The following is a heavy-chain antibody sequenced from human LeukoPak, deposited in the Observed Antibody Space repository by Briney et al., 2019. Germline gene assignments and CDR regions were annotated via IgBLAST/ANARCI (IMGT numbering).Heavy chain of an antibody. Sequence: PGGSLRLSCAASGFTFSDYYMSWIRQAPGKGLEWVSYIRSSGSTIYYADSVKGRFTISRDNAKNSLYLQMNSLRAEDTAVYYCASSSGWPQPIDYWGQGTLVTVSS. CDR2: IRSSGSTI. CDR3: ASSSGWPQPIDY. CDR1: GFTFSDYY. D-gene: IGHD6-19*01. V-gene: IGHV3-11*01. J-gene: IGHJ4*02.